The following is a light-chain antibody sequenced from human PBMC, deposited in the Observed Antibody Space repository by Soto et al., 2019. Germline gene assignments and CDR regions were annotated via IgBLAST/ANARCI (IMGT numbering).Light chain of an antibody. V-gene: IGKV1-5*03. J-gene: IGKJ5*01. CDR2: KAS. CDR3: QQYNSYL. CDR1: QSISSW. Sequence: DIQMTQSPSTLSASVGDRVTITCRASQSISSWLAWYRQKPGKAPKLLIYKASSLESGVPSRFSGSGSGTEFTLTISTLQPDDFATYYCQQYNSYLFGQGTRLEI.